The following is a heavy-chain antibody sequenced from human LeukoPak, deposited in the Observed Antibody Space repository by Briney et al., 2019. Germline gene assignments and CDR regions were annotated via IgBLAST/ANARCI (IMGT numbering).Heavy chain of an antibody. D-gene: IGHD6-19*01. J-gene: IGHJ4*02. CDR2: ISWNGARI. Sequence: GGSLRLSCAASGFTFAEYTMHWDRQAPGKGLEWVSLISWNGARIHYRDSVKGRFTISRDNSKNSLYLQMNSLRTEDTALYYCVKDLVAASENVRGWYPMDYWGQGTLVTVSS. V-gene: IGHV3-43*01. CDR1: GFTFAEYT. CDR3: VKDLVAASENVRGWYPMDY.